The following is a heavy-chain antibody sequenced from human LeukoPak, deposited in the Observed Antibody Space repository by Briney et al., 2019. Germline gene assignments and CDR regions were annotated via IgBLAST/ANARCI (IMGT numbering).Heavy chain of an antibody. D-gene: IGHD3-22*01. CDR2: FDPEDGET. J-gene: IGHJ5*02. Sequence: APVKVSCKVSGYTLTELSMHWVRQAPGKGLEWMGGFDPEDGETIYAQKFQGRVTMTEDTSTDTAYMELSSLRSEDTAVYYCAITSIVVARGWFDPWGQGTLVTVSS. V-gene: IGHV1-24*01. CDR1: GYTLTELS. CDR3: AITSIVVARGWFDP.